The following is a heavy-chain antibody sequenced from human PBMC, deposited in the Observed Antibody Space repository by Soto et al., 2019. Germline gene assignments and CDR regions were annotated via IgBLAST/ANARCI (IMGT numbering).Heavy chain of an antibody. CDR1: GFTFTRYS. Sequence: GGSLRLSCAASGFTFTRYSMNWVRQAPGKGLEWVSSISSTTNYIYCGDSMKGRFTISRDNAKNSLYLEMNSLRAEDTAVYYCARESEDLTSNFDYWGQGTLVTVSS. CDR2: ISSTTNYI. CDR3: ARESEDLTSNFDY. J-gene: IGHJ4*02. V-gene: IGHV3-21*06.